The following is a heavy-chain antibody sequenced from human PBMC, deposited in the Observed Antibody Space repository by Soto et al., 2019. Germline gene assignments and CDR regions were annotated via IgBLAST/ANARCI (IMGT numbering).Heavy chain of an antibody. CDR2: IIPIFGTA. CDR1: GGTFSSYA. Sequence: GASVKVSCKASGGTFSSYAISWLRESPGQGLEWMGGIIPIFGTANYAQKFQGRVTITADESTSTAYMELSSLRSEDTAVYYCARALYVWGSYRYFDYWGQGTLVTVSS. V-gene: IGHV1-69*13. D-gene: IGHD3-16*02. J-gene: IGHJ4*02. CDR3: ARALYVWGSYRYFDY.